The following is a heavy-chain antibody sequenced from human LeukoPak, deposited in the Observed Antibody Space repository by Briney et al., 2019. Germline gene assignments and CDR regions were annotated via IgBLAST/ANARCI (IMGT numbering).Heavy chain of an antibody. CDR2: VSYDGSNK. CDR1: GFTFSSYN. D-gene: IGHD2-2*01. Sequence: GRSLRLSCAASGFTFSSYNMHWVRQAPGKGLEWVAVVSYDGSNKYYADSVRGRFTVSRDNSKNTLYLQMNSLRAGDTAVYYCVRRSQGIVVVPAALDYWGQGTLVTVSS. J-gene: IGHJ4*02. V-gene: IGHV3-30-3*01. CDR3: VRRSQGIVVVPAALDY.